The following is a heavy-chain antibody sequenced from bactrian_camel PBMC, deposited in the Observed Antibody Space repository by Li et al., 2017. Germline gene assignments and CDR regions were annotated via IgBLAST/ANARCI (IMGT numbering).Heavy chain of an antibody. CDR1: GFNFRQFA. CDR2: INSDGST. D-gene: IGHD1*01. Sequence: VQLVESGRGKVEPGGSLRLTCTTSGFNFRQFAMSWVRQAPGKEVEWVAAINSDGSTTYADSVKGRFTISRDNAKNTLYLQMDSLKPEDTAMYYCAAGSLRFCNLARHLYHYFGQGTQVTVS. V-gene: IGHV3S42*01. J-gene: IGHJ4*01. CDR3: AAGSLRFCNLARHLYHY.